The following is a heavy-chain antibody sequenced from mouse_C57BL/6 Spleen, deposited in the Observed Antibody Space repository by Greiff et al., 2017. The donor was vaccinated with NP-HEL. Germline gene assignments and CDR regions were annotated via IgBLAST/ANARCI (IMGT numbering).Heavy chain of an antibody. J-gene: IGHJ2*01. CDR1: GYTFTSYW. CDR3: ARRGYYGSSYGDYFDY. CDR2: IDPSASYT. D-gene: IGHD1-1*01. Sequence: QVQLQQPGAELVKPGASVKLSCKASGYTFTSYWMQWVKQRPGQGLEWIGEIDPSASYTNYNQKFKGKATLTVDTSSSTAYMQLSSLTSEDSAVYYCARRGYYGSSYGDYFDYWGQGTTLTVSS. V-gene: IGHV1-50*01.